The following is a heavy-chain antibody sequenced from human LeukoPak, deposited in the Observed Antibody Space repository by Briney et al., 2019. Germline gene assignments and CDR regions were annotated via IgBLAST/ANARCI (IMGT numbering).Heavy chain of an antibody. CDR3: ARGSGSSLNAFDI. CDR2: INHSGST. Sequence: KPSETLSLTCAVYGGSFSGYYWSWIRQPPGKGLEWIGEINHSGSTNYNPSLKSRVTISVDASKNQFSLKLSSVTAADTAVYYCARGSGSSLNAFDIWGQGTMVTVSS. CDR1: GGSFSGYY. J-gene: IGHJ3*02. V-gene: IGHV4-34*01. D-gene: IGHD6-6*01.